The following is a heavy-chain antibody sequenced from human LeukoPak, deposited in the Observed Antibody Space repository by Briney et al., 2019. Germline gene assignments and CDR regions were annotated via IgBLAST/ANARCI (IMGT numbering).Heavy chain of an antibody. Sequence: GRSLRLSCAASGFTFDDYAMHWVRQAPGKGLEWVSGISWNSGSIGYADSVKGRFTISRDNAKNSLYLQMNSLRAEDMALYYCAKGLSTREEGDYYFDYWGQGTLVTVSS. V-gene: IGHV3-9*03. CDR3: AKGLSTREEGDYYFDY. J-gene: IGHJ4*02. D-gene: IGHD2-2*01. CDR1: GFTFDDYA. CDR2: ISWNSGSI.